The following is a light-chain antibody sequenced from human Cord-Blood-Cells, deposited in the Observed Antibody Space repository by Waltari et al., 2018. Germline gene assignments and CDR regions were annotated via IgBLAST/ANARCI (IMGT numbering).Light chain of an antibody. CDR3: RVWDSSSDHYV. Sequence: SYVLTQPPSVSVAPGKTARITCGGNNIGSKSVHWYQQKPGQAPVLVVYDDSDRPSGMPARFSGSNSGNTATLTISRVEAGDEADYYCRVWDSSSDHYVFGTGTKVTVL. CDR1: NIGSKS. CDR2: DDS. V-gene: IGLV3-21*03. J-gene: IGLJ1*01.